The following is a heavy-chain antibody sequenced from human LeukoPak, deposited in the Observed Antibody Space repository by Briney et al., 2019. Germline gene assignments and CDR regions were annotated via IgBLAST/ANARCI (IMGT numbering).Heavy chain of an antibody. V-gene: IGHV3-21*01. J-gene: IGHJ4*02. D-gene: IGHD1-26*01. CDR3: ARDRWEPLTVFDY. CDR1: GFTFSSYS. CDR2: ISSSSSYI. Sequence: GGSLRLSCAASGFTFSSYSMNWVRQAPGKGLEWVSSISSSSSYIYYADSVKGRFTISRDNAKNSLYLQMNSLRAEDTVVYYCARDRWEPLTVFDYWGQGTLVTVSS.